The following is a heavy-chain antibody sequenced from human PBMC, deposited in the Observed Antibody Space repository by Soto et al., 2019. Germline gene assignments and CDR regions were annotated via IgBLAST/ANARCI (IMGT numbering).Heavy chain of an antibody. J-gene: IGHJ2*01. CDR3: ARRTVGWYFDL. D-gene: IGHD4-17*01. CDR1: GFTFSIYA. CDR2: ISGSGGST. Sequence: EVQLLESGGGLVQPGGSLRLSCAASGFTFSIYAMNWVRQAPGKGLEWVSVISGSGGSTYYADSVKGRFTISRDNSKNTLYLQMNSLRAEDTAVYYSARRTVGWYFDLWGRGTLVTVSS. V-gene: IGHV3-23*01.